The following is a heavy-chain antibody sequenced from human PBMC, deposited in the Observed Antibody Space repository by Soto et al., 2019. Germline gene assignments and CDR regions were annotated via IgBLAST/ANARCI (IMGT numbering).Heavy chain of an antibody. CDR2: IIPIFGTA. V-gene: IGHV1-69*13. D-gene: IGHD3-22*01. CDR1: GGTFSSYA. CDR3: ASINRDYYDSSGYHEYFQH. Sequence: SVKVSCKASGGTFSSYAISWVRQAPGQGLEWMGGIIPIFGTANYAQKFQGRVTITADESTSTAYMELSSLRSEDTAVYYCASINRDYYDSSGYHEYFQHWGQGTLVTVSS. J-gene: IGHJ1*01.